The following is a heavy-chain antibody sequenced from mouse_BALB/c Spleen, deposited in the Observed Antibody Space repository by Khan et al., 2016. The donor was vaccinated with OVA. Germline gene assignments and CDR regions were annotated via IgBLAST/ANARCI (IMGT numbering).Heavy chain of an antibody. CDR3: ARGPRGY. Sequence: EVQLQESGAELVKPGASVQLSCTASGFNIKDNYMHWVKQRPEQGLEWIGRIDPANGTTEYDPQFQGKATITADTTSNTAYLQLSSLTSEDTAVYYCARGPRGYWGQGTTLTVAS. CDR1: GFNIKDNY. V-gene: IGHV14-3*02. CDR2: IDPANGTT. J-gene: IGHJ2*01.